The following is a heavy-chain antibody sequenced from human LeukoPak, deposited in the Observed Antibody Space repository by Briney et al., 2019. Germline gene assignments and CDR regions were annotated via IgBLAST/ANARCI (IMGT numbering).Heavy chain of an antibody. V-gene: IGHV4-39*01. Sequence: PSETLSLTCTVSGGSISSSTYFRGWIRQPPGKGLKWVGTIYYSGSTYYNPSLKSRVTISVDTSKNQFSLKLSSVTAADTAVYYCARGGVGGYSYGSYYCGMDVWGQGTTVTVSS. CDR3: ARGGVGGYSYGSYYCGMDV. CDR1: GGSISSSTYF. D-gene: IGHD5-18*01. CDR2: IYYSGST. J-gene: IGHJ6*02.